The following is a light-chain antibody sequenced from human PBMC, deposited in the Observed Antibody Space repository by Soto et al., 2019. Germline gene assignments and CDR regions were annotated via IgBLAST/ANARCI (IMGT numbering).Light chain of an antibody. CDR2: EVN. V-gene: IGLV2-8*01. CDR1: SSDVGGYNY. J-gene: IGLJ1*01. Sequence: QSVLTQPPSASGSPGQSVAISCTGTSSDVGGYNYVSWYQQHPGKAPKLMIYEVNKRPSGVPDRFSGSKSGNTASLTVSGLQAEDEANYYCCLYASSSSYVFGTGTKVTVL. CDR3: CLYASSSSYV.